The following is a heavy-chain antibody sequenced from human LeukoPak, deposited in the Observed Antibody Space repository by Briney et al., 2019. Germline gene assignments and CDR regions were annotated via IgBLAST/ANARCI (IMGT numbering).Heavy chain of an antibody. CDR2: ISSSSSYI. J-gene: IGHJ3*02. D-gene: IGHD1-26*01. CDR1: GFTVSSYS. CDR3: ARYQPTNPDAFDI. Sequence: GGSLRLSCAASGFTVSSYSMNWVRQAPGKGLEWVSSISSSSSYIYYADSVKGRFTISRDNAKNSLYLQMNSLRAEDTAVYYCARYQPTNPDAFDIWGQGTMVTVSS. V-gene: IGHV3-21*01.